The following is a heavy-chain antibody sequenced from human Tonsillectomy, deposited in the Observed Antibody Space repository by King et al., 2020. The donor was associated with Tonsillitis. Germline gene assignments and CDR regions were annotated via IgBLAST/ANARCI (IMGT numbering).Heavy chain of an antibody. D-gene: IGHD6-19*01. CDR3: AKEGGRQWLVQVRYFDY. Sequence: VQLVESGGGLVQPGGSLRLSCAASGFTFSSYAMSWVRQAPGKGLEWVSAMSGSGGSTYYADSVKGRFTISRDNSKNTLYLQMNSLRAEDTAVYYCAKEGGRQWLVQVRYFDYWGQGTLVTVSS. CDR1: GFTFSSYA. CDR2: MSGSGGST. J-gene: IGHJ4*02. V-gene: IGHV3-23*04.